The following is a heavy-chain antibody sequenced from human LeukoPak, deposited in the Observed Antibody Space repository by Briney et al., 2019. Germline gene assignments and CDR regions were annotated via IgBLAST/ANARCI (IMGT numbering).Heavy chain of an antibody. D-gene: IGHD6-19*01. J-gene: IGHJ3*02. V-gene: IGHV3-48*01. CDR2: ISSSSSTI. CDR3: ARLYSSGLLGAFDI. Sequence: PGGSLRLSCLASKFTFNNYAMNWVRQAPGKGLEWVSYISSSSSTIHYADSVKGRFTISRDNAKNSLYLQMNSLRAEDTAVYYCARLYSSGLLGAFDIWGQGTMVTVSS. CDR1: KFTFNNYA.